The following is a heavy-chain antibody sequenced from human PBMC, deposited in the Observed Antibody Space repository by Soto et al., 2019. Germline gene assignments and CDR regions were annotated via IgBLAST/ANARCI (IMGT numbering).Heavy chain of an antibody. D-gene: IGHD2-15*01. V-gene: IGHV1-69*01. Sequence: QVQLVQSGAAVKKPGSSVKVSCRASGGTFSSSAICWVRQAPGQGLEWMGGIIPIFGPANYAQKFQGRVTLTADESTSTAYMELSSLRSEDTAVYYCATTDCSGGNCYNYYYGMDVCGQGTPVTVSS. J-gene: IGHJ6*02. CDR3: ATTDCSGGNCYNYYYGMDV. CDR1: GGTFSSSA. CDR2: IIPIFGPA.